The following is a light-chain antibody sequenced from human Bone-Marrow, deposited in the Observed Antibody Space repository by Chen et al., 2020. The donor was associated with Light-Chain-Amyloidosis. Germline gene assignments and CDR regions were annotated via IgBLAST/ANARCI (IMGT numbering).Light chain of an antibody. CDR2: DAS. J-gene: IGKJ4*01. CDR1: QNIGGY. V-gene: IGKV3-11*01. Sequence: EVVLTQSPATLSLSPGERATLSCRASQNIGGYLAWFQHRPGQTPRLLIYDASNRASGVPARFSGSGSGTDFILTISSLEPEDFAVYYCLQRDSWPPLSFSGGTKVEIK. CDR3: LQRDSWPPLS.